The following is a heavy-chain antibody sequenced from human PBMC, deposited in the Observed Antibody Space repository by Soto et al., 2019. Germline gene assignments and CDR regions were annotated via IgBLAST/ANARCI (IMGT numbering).Heavy chain of an antibody. CDR3: ARNGYCSRGACPYGVDV. Sequence: PGGSLRLSCAASGFSFSDYYMSWIRQAPGKGLEWVSYMSSSGSTIYYADSVKGRFTVSRDNAKGSLWLQMNSLRAEDTAVYYCARNGYCSRGACPYGVDVWGQGTTVTVSS. V-gene: IGHV3-11*01. CDR2: MSSSGSTI. D-gene: IGHD2-15*01. CDR1: GFSFSDYY. J-gene: IGHJ6*02.